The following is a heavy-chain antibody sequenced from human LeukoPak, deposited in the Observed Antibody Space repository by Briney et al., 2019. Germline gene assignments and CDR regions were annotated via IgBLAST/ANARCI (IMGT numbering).Heavy chain of an antibody. J-gene: IGHJ5*02. V-gene: IGHV4-59*08. CDR2: IYDIGST. Sequence: SETLSLTCTVSGGSVSSYYWSWIRQPPGKGLEWIGYIYDIGSTKYNPSLKSRVTMSVDTSKNQFSLKLSSVTAADTAVYHCARTYYYDSSGYLNLWFDPWGQGTLVTVSS. CDR3: ARTYYYDSSGYLNLWFDP. CDR1: GGSVSSYY. D-gene: IGHD3-22*01.